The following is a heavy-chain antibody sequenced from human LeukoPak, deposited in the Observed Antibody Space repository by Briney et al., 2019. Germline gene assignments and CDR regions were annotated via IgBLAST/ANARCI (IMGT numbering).Heavy chain of an antibody. D-gene: IGHD3-9*01. CDR1: GGTFSSYA. CDR3: ARDSYYDILTGYELGGVNYWYFDL. CDR2: IIPIFGTA. V-gene: IGHV1-69*05. J-gene: IGHJ2*01. Sequence: ALVKVSCKASGGTFSSYAISWVRQAPGQGLEWMGRIIPIFGTANYAQKFQGRVTITTDESTSTAYMELSSLRSEDTAVYYCARDSYYDILTGYELGGVNYWYFDLWGRGTLVTVSS.